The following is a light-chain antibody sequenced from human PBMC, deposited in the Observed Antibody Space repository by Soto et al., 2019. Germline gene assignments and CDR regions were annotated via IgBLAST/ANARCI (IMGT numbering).Light chain of an antibody. J-gene: IGKJ1*01. CDR2: KVS. Sequence: DVVMTQSPLSLPVTLGQPASISCTSSQSLEYSDGKTYLNWFLQGPGQSPRRLIYKVSNRDSGVPDRFSGSGSGTDFTLKISRVEAEDFGIYHCMQVGHWPWTFCQGIKLDIK. V-gene: IGKV2-30*01. CDR1: QSLEYSDGKTY. CDR3: MQVGHWPWT.